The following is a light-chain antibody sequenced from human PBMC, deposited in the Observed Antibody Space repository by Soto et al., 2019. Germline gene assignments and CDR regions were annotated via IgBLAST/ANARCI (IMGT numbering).Light chain of an antibody. V-gene: IGLV2-14*01. Sequence: QSALTQPASVSGSPGQSITISCTGTNSDVGIYNYVSWYRQHPGKAPKILLYGVYIRPSGVSNRFSGSKSGNTASLTISGLQAEDEAHYYCSSHSRATLVVFGGGTKVTVL. J-gene: IGLJ3*02. CDR2: GVY. CDR1: NSDVGIYNY. CDR3: SSHSRATLVV.